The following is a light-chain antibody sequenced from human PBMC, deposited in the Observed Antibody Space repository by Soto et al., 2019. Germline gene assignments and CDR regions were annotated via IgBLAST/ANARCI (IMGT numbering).Light chain of an antibody. CDR2: KAS. Sequence: DIQLAPAPSFLSASVGDRVTVTCRSSQRISSWLGWYQQKPGKAPKLLIYKASSLEGGVPSRCSGSGSGTEFTLTISSLQPDDFATYYCQQYNSYSSITFGQGTRLEIK. CDR3: QQYNSYSSIT. CDR1: QRISSW. V-gene: IGKV1-5*03. J-gene: IGKJ5*01.